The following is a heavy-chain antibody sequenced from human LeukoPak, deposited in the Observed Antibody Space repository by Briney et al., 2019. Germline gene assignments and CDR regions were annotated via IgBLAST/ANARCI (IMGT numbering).Heavy chain of an antibody. Sequence: ASVKVSCKASGYTFTGYYMHWVRQAPGQGLEWMGWIDPNSGGTNYAQKFQGRVTMTRDTSISTAYMELSRLRSDDTAVYHCARVSLYRGSPSNDFDHWGQGTLVTVSS. CDR3: ARVSLYRGSPSNDFDH. D-gene: IGHD1-26*01. V-gene: IGHV1-2*02. CDR1: GYTFTGYY. J-gene: IGHJ4*02. CDR2: IDPNSGGT.